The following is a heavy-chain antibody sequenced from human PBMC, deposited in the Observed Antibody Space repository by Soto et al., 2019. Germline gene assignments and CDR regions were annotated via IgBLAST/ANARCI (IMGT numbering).Heavy chain of an antibody. J-gene: IGHJ6*02. D-gene: IGHD4-17*01. V-gene: IGHV1-58*01. CDR1: GFTFTSSA. CDR3: AAEATVTKYYYYYGMDV. Sequence: QMQLVQSGPEVKKPGTSVKVSCKASGFTFTSSAVQWVRQARGQRLAWIGWIVVGSGNTNYAQKFQERVTITRDMSTSTAYMELSSLRSEDTAVYYCAAEATVTKYYYYYGMDVWGQGTTVTVSS. CDR2: IVVGSGNT.